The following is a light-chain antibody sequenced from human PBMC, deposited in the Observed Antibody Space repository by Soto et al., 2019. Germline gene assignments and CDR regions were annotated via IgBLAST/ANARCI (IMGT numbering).Light chain of an antibody. CDR1: SSNIGAGYD. J-gene: IGLJ1*01. CDR2: GNS. V-gene: IGLV1-40*01. Sequence: QSVLTQPPSTSGTPGQRVTISCTGSSSNIGAGYDVHWYQQLPGTAPKLLIYGNSNRPSGVPDRFSGSKSGTSASLAITGLQAEDEADYYCQSYDSSLSGFHVFGTGTKLTVL. CDR3: QSYDSSLSGFHV.